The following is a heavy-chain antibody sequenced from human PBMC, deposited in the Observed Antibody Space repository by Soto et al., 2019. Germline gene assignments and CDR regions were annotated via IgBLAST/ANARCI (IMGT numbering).Heavy chain of an antibody. Sequence: PGGSLRLSCAASGFTFSSYAMSWVRQAPGKGLEWVSAISGSGGSTYYADSVKGRFTISRDNSKNTLYLQMNSLRAEDTAVYYCAKDAESSSWYFGWFDPWGQRTLVTVSS. D-gene: IGHD6-13*01. CDR3: AKDAESSSWYFGWFDP. V-gene: IGHV3-23*01. CDR2: ISGSGGST. CDR1: GFTFSSYA. J-gene: IGHJ5*02.